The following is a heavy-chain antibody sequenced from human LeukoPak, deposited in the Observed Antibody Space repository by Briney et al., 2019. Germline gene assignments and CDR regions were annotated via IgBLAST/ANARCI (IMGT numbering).Heavy chain of an antibody. D-gene: IGHD5-12*01. CDR3: ARADYSGYDYGDYYYYMDV. Sequence: ASVKVSCKASGYTFTSYYMHWVRQAPGQGLEWMGIINPSGGSTSYAQKFQGRVTITRNTSISTAYMELSSLRSEDTAVYYCARADYSGYDYGDYYYYMDVWGKGTTVTVSS. J-gene: IGHJ6*03. CDR1: GYTFTSYY. CDR2: INPSGGST. V-gene: IGHV1-46*01.